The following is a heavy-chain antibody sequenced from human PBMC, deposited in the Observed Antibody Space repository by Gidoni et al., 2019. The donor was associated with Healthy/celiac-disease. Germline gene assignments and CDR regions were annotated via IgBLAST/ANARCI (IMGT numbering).Heavy chain of an antibody. V-gene: IGHV3-30*18. CDR1: GFTFSSYG. CDR3: AKDQLGYCSGGSCSPFDY. J-gene: IGHJ4*02. D-gene: IGHD2-15*01. CDR2: ISYDGSNK. Sequence: QVQLVESGGGVVQPGRSLRLSCAASGFTFSSYGMHWVRQAPGKGLEWVAVISYDGSNKYYADSVKGRFTISRDNSKNTLYLQMNSLRAEDTAVYYCAKDQLGYCSGGSCSPFDYWGQGTLVTVSS.